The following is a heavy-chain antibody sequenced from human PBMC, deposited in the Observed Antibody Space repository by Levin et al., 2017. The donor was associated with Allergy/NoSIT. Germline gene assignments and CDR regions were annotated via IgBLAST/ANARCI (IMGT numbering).Heavy chain of an antibody. V-gene: IGHV3-7*01. CDR3: AREPYRQWLARSGVYFDY. CDR1: GFTFSSYW. Sequence: GGSLRLSCAASGFTFSSYWMSWVRQAPGKGLEWVANIKQDGSEKYYVDSVKGRFTISRDNAKNSLYLQMNSLRAEDTAVYYCAREPYRQWLARSGVYFDYWGQGTLVTVSS. CDR2: IKQDGSEK. D-gene: IGHD6-19*01. J-gene: IGHJ4*02.